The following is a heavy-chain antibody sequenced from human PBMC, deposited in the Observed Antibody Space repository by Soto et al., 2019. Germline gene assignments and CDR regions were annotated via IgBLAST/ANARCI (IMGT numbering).Heavy chain of an antibody. V-gene: IGHV5-51*01. CDR2: IYPGDSDT. D-gene: IGHD6-13*01. J-gene: IGHJ5*02. CDR1: GYSFASYW. CDR3: ARLRQQLVSAFDP. Sequence: GESLKISCKGSGYSFASYWIGWVRQMPGKGLEWMGIIYPGDSDTRYSPSLQGQVTISADKSISTAYLQWSSLKASDTAMYYCARLRQQLVSAFDPWGQGALVTVSS.